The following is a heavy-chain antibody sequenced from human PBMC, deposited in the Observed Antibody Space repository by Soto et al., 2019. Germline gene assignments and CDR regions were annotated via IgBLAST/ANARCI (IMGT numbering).Heavy chain of an antibody. CDR1: GFIFSSYT. J-gene: IGHJ4*02. Sequence: EVQLVESGGGLVKPGGSLRLSCAASGFIFSSYTMNWVRQARGKGLEWVSSISASSTYIYYAYSLKGRFTISTDNAYNSLYLPMNSLGAEDTAVYYFASGWLRAPWMYWGQGNLVTVSS. V-gene: IGHV3-21*01. D-gene: IGHD5-12*01. CDR3: ASGWLRAPWMY. CDR2: ISASSTYI.